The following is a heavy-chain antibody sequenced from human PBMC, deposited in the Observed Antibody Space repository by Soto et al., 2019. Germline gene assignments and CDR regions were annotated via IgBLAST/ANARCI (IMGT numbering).Heavy chain of an antibody. CDR1: GGSITNGDYY. CDR3: ARDAPGEAPY. D-gene: IGHD2-2*01. Sequence: QVQLQESGPGLVRPSQTLSLTCTVSGGSITNGDYYWNWIRQHPGKGLEWIGYINYRGTTLYNPSLKSRVFISVETSKTQFSLNLSSVTAADTAVYFCARDAPGEAPYWGQGTLVTVSS. CDR2: INYRGTT. V-gene: IGHV4-31*03. J-gene: IGHJ4*02.